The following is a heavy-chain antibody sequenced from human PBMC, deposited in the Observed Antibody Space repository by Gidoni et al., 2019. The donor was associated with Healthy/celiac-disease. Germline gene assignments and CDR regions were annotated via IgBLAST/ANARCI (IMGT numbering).Heavy chain of an antibody. CDR1: GYSISSSNW. CDR3: ARKSDSSGIHDAFDI. CDR2: IYYSGST. D-gene: IGHD3-22*01. J-gene: IGHJ3*02. V-gene: IGHV4-28*01. Sequence: QVQLQESGPGLVKPSDTLSLTCAVSGYSISSSNWWGWIRQPPGKGLEWIGYIYYSGSTYYNPSLKSRVTMSVDTSKNQFSLKLSSVTAVDTAVYYCARKSDSSGIHDAFDIWGQGTMVTVSS.